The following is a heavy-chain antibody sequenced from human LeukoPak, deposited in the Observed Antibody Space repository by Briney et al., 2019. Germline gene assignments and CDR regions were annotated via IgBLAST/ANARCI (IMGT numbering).Heavy chain of an antibody. CDR2: IRYDGSNK. CDR3: AKGRGYNYGPFDY. CDR1: GFTFNNYG. V-gene: IGHV3-30*02. Sequence: GGPLRLSCAASGFTFNNYGMHWVRQAPGRGLEGVAFIRYDGSNKYYANSVKGRFTIPRDNSKSTLFLQMSSLRTEDTAIYYSAKGRGYNYGPFDYWGQGTLVTVSS. J-gene: IGHJ4*02. D-gene: IGHD5-18*01.